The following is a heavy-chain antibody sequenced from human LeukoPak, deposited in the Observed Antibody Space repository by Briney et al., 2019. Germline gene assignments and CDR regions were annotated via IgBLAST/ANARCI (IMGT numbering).Heavy chain of an antibody. J-gene: IGHJ4*02. Sequence: SETLSLTCAVYGGSFTIYSWTWIRQPPGKSLEWVGEISPSGNTQYNPSLKSRVTISLDASKSQFYLKLNSVTAADTAVYARSVRSADYRLDYWGQGTLVTVSS. D-gene: IGHD4-11*01. V-gene: IGHV4-34*01. CDR1: GGSFTIYS. CDR3: SVRSADYRLDY. CDR2: ISPSGNT.